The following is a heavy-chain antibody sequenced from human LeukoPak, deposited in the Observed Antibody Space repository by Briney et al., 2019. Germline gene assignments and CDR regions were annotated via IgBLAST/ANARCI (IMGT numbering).Heavy chain of an antibody. CDR2: ISGSGGST. D-gene: IGHD3-10*01. CDR1: GFTFSSYG. J-gene: IGHJ4*02. V-gene: IGHV3-23*01. Sequence: PGGSLRLSCAASGFTFSSYGMSWVRQAPGKGLEWVSAISGSGGSTYYADSVKGRFTISRDNSKNTLYLQMNSLRAEDTAVYYCAKDLAPPGIYGSGSYAAAPSDYWGQGTLVTVSS. CDR3: AKDLAPPGIYGSGSYAAAPSDY.